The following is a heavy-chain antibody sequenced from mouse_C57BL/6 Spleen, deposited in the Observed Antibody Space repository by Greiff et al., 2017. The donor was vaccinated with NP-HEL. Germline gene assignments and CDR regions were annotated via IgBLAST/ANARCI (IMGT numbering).Heavy chain of an antibody. D-gene: IGHD2-4*01. CDR2: INPSSGYT. V-gene: IGHV1-7*01. J-gene: IGHJ4*01. CDR1: GYTFTSYW. Sequence: QVQLKESGAELAKPGASVKLSCKASGYTFTSYWMHWVKQRPGQGLEWIEYINPSSGYTKYNQKFKDKATLTADKSSSTAYMQLSSLTYEDSAVYYCASYHYDYDEGAMDYWGQGTSVTVSS. CDR3: ASYHYDYDEGAMDY.